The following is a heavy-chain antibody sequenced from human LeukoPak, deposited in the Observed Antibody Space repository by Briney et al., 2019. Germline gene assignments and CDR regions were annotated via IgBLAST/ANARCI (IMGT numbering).Heavy chain of an antibody. V-gene: IGHV1-18*01. CDR3: ARVAGVSYNYFDS. CDR1: GYTIITSE. J-gene: IGHJ4*02. Sequence: ASVNISCTASGYTIITSENAWVRQAPGQGLEWMGWITPYNGDTNYAQNLQDRVTMTTDTSTSTAYMELRSLRSDDTAVYFCARVAGVSYNYFDSWGQGTRVTVSS. CDR2: ITPYNGDT. D-gene: IGHD1-26*01.